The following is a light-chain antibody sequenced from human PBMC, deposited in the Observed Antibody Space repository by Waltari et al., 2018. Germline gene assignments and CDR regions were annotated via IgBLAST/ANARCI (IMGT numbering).Light chain of an antibody. J-gene: IGLJ2*01. CDR2: NTN. CDR1: ILRKYS. V-gene: IGLV3-19*01. Sequence: SDLTQDPAVSVALGQTVTISCQGDILRKYSESLYQQKSGQAPVLVLYNTNHRPSGIPDRVSGSSSGDTASLTITGAQAEDEGDYYCNSRDTSPNHLVFGGGTKLTVL. CDR3: NSRDTSPNHLV.